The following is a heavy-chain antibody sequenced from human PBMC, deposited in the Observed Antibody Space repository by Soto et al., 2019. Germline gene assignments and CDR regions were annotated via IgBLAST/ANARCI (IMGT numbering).Heavy chain of an antibody. V-gene: IGHV1-18*01. CDR3: ARDFTGARVVVPAARTPTDY. Sequence: ASVKVSCKASGYTFTSYGISWVRQAPGQGLEWMGWISAYNGNTNYAQKLQGRVTMTTDTSTSTAYMELRSLRSDDTAVYYCARDFTGARVVVPAARTPTDYWGQGTLVTVSS. D-gene: IGHD2-2*01. CDR2: ISAYNGNT. CDR1: GYTFTSYG. J-gene: IGHJ4*02.